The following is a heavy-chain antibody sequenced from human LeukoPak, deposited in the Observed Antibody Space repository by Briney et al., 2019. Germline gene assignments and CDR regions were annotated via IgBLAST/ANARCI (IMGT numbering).Heavy chain of an antibody. Sequence: SETLSLTCTVSGGSISSGGYYWSWIRQHPGKGLEWIGYIYYSGSTYYNPSLKSRVTISVDTSKNQFSLKLSSVTAADMAVYYCARDSRLWFGDYYYGMDVWGQGTTVTVSS. CDR3: ARDSRLWFGDYYYGMDV. J-gene: IGHJ6*02. CDR2: IYYSGST. V-gene: IGHV4-31*03. CDR1: GGSISSGGYY. D-gene: IGHD3-10*01.